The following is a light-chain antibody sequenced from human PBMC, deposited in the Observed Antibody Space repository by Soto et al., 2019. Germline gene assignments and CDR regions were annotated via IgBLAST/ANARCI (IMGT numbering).Light chain of an antibody. CDR3: QGSYGTSFT. CDR1: QRISDN. Sequence: DIQLTQFPSSLSASVGDRVSMTCRTSQRISDNLHWYQQKPGKAPNLLIYVASNLESGVPSRFRGGGSGTEFTLTITSLEPEDLATYYCQGSYGTSFTFGPGTRVDMK. J-gene: IGKJ3*01. CDR2: VAS. V-gene: IGKV1-39*01.